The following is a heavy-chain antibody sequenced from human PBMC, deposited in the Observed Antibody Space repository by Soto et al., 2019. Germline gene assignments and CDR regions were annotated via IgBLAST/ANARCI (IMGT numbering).Heavy chain of an antibody. Sequence: QGQLVQSGPEAKKPGASVKVSCKASGYTFSRYGISWVRQAPGQGLEWMGWISGYNGDTKYAQKVQGRVTMTIDTSTYTAYIELRSLTSDVTAIYYCAKNGQPPYYYYGMDVWGQGTTVTVSS. CDR1: GYTFSRYG. CDR2: ISGYNGDT. CDR3: AKNGQPPYYYYGMDV. D-gene: IGHD2-8*01. J-gene: IGHJ6*02. V-gene: IGHV1-18*01.